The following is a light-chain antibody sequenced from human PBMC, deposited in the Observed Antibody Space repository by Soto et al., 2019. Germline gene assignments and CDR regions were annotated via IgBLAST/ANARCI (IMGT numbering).Light chain of an antibody. J-gene: IGKJ1*01. CDR1: QSVSSNY. V-gene: IGKV3-20*01. Sequence: EMVLTQSPGTLSLSPGDRATLSCRASQSVSSNYLAWFQQKPGQAPRLLIYAASSRATGIPDRFSGSGSGTDFTLTISRLEPEDFAVYYCQQYGSSPQTFGQGTKVDIK. CDR3: QQYGSSPQT. CDR2: AAS.